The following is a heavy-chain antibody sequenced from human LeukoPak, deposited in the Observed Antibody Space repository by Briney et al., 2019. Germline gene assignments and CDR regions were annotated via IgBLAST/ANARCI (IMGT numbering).Heavy chain of an antibody. V-gene: IGHV1-2*04. CDR3: ARAGTVGGYFDSSWDY. J-gene: IGHJ4*02. CDR1: GYTFTGYY. CDR2: INPNSGGT. D-gene: IGHD3-9*01. Sequence: GASVKVSCKASGYTFTGYYMHWVRQAPGQGLEWMGWINPNSGGTNYAQKFQGWVTMTRDTSISTAYMELSRLRSDDTAVYYCARAGTVGGYFDSSWDYWGQGTLVTVSS.